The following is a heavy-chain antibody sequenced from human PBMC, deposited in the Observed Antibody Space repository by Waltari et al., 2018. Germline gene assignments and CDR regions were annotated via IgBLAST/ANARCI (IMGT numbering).Heavy chain of an antibody. V-gene: IGHV3-33*05. D-gene: IGHD3-3*01. CDR3: ARDSAIRFLQWLPQSKWFDP. CDR2: ISYDGSEK. CDR1: GFIFSSHG. Sequence: VQLVESGGGVVKPGRSLRLSCAASGFIFSSHGIHWIRQGPGRGLEGVAFISYDGSEKQYADSVNGRFTISRDNSNNTVSLQMNSLRDDDTSFYYCARDSAIRFLQWLPQSKWFDPWGQGTLVIVSS. J-gene: IGHJ5*02.